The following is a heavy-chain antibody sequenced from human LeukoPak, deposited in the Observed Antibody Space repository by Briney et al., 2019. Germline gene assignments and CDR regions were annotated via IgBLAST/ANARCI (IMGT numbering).Heavy chain of an antibody. CDR2: FNHSEST. CDR3: ARGEPITMVRGLHKTYYFDY. CDR1: GGSFCGYH. J-gene: IGHJ4*02. Sequence: SETLSLTCAVYGGSFCGYHWSWIRQPPGKGLEWIGEFNHSESTNYNPPLKSRVTISVDTTKNQFSLKLSSATDADTAVYYCARGEPITMVRGLHKTYYFDYWGRGTLVTVSS. D-gene: IGHD3-10*01. V-gene: IGHV4-34*01.